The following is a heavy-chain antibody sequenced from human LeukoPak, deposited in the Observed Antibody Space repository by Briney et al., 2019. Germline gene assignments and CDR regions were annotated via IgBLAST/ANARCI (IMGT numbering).Heavy chain of an antibody. CDR2: INPNSGGT. J-gene: IGHJ4*02. D-gene: IGHD5-24*01. Sequence: ASVKVSCKASGYTLTGYYMHWVRQAPGXXXXXXGWINPNSGGTNYAQKFQGRVTMTRDTSISTAYMELSRLRSDDTAVYYCARQPGGRWPYNWGQGTLVTVSS. CDR3: ARQPGGRWPYN. CDR1: GYTLTGYY. V-gene: IGHV1-2*02.